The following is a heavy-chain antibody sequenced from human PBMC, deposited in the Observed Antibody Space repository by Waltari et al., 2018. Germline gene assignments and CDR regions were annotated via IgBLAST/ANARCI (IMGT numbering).Heavy chain of an antibody. CDR1: GFTFSGYG. CDR2: ISGSSSTI. V-gene: IGHV3-48*01. D-gene: IGHD3-16*02. CDR3: ATAARRRDVGDLS. Sequence: EVQLVESGGGLVQPGGSLRLSCGVSGFTFSGYGMNWVRQAPGKGLECVSYISGSSSTIYYADSVKGRFTISRDNAKNSMHLQMSSLRAEDTAVYYCATAARRRDVGDLSWGQGTLVTVSS. J-gene: IGHJ4*02.